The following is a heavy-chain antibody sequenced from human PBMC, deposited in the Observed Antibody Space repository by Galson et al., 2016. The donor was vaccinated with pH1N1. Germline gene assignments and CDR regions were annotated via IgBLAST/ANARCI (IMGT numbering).Heavy chain of an antibody. CDR1: GFSFSSYW. Sequence: SLRLSCAASGFSFSSYWMSWVRQAPGKGLEWVANIKQDGTEKYYVASVKGRFTISRDNAKNSLYLQMSSLRVEDTAVYYCVRAIGAKSAYWGQGTLVTVSS. J-gene: IGHJ4*02. CDR2: IKQDGTEK. V-gene: IGHV3-7*04. CDR3: VRAIGAKSAY. D-gene: IGHD4/OR15-4a*01.